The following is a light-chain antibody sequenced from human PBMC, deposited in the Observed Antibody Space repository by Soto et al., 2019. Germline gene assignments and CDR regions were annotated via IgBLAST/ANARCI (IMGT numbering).Light chain of an antibody. V-gene: IGKV3-20*01. CDR2: DAS. Sequence: LKQSPGTLSLTQGERATLSCRASQTVRNNYLAWYQQKPGQAPRLLIYDASSRATGIPDRFSGGGSGTDFTLTISRLEPEDFAVYYCQQYGDSPTFGQGTIVDVK. CDR1: QTVRNNY. CDR3: QQYGDSPT. J-gene: IGKJ1*01.